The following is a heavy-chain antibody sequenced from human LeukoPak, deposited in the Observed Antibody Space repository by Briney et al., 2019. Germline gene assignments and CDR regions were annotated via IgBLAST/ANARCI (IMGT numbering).Heavy chain of an antibody. CDR3: ARDAGARGYFLHMGG. V-gene: IGHV1-46*01. CDR2: INPSGGST. D-gene: IGHD1-26*01. Sequence: ASVKVSCKASGYTFTSYHMHWVRQAPGQGLEWMGIINPSGGSTSYAQKFQGRVTMTRDMSTSTVYMELSSLRSEDTAVYYCARDAGARGYFLHMGGRGKGTTVTVSS. CDR1: GYTFTSYH. J-gene: IGHJ6*03.